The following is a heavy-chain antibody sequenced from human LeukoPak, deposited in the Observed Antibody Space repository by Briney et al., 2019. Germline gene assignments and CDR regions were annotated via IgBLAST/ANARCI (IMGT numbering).Heavy chain of an antibody. J-gene: IGHJ4*02. CDR3: ASLGHGDYGSFDY. CDR2: ISYDRSNK. Sequence: GGSLRLSCAASGFIFSTYDMHWVRRAPGKGLEWVAVISYDRSNKYYADSVKGRFTISRDNAKNSLYLQMNSLRAEDTALYYCASLGHGDYGSFDYWGQGTLVTVSS. CDR1: GFIFSTYD. D-gene: IGHD4-17*01. V-gene: IGHV3-30*03.